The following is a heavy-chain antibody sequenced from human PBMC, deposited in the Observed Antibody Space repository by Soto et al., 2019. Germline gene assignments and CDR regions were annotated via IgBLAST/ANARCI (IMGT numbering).Heavy chain of an antibody. V-gene: IGHV1-2*02. Sequence: ASVKVSCKASGYTFTGYYMHWVRQAPGQGLEWMGWINPNSGGTNYAQKFQGRVTMTRDTSISTAYMEPSRLRSDDTAVYYCARDPPHGGSNGWFDPWGQGTLVTVSS. CDR1: GYTFTGYY. CDR2: INPNSGGT. D-gene: IGHD4-17*01. J-gene: IGHJ5*02. CDR3: ARDPPHGGSNGWFDP.